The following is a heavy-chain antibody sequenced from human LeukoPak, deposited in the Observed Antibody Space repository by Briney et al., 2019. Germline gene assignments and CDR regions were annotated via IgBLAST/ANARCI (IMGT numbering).Heavy chain of an antibody. V-gene: IGHV3-48*01. CDR2: INGGGSPI. D-gene: IGHD2-15*01. CDR1: GFIFSRDS. Sequence: GGSLRLSCAASGFIFSRDSMNWVRQAPGKGLEWVSYINGGGSPIFYADSVRGRFTISRDNVKNSLYLQMNSLRAEDTAVYYCVRDNPRCCGVVPANIDDYWGQGTLVTVSS. J-gene: IGHJ4*02. CDR3: VRDNPRCCGVVPANIDDY.